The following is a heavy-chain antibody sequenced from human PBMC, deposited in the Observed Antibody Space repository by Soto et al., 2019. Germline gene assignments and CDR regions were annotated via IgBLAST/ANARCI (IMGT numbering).Heavy chain of an antibody. CDR2: ISYDGSNK. J-gene: IGHJ4*02. Sequence: PGGSLRLSCAASGFTFSSYAMHWVRQAPGKGLEWVAVISYDGSNKYYADSVKGRFTISRDNSKNTLYLQMNSLRAEDTAVYYCARDGLCSSTSCYARYWGQGTLVTVSS. V-gene: IGHV3-30-3*01. D-gene: IGHD2-2*01. CDR1: GFTFSSYA. CDR3: ARDGLCSSTSCYARY.